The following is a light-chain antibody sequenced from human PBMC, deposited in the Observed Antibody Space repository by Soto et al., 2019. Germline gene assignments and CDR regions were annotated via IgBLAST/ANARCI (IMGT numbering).Light chain of an antibody. CDR2: AAS. J-gene: IGKJ1*01. CDR1: QTISNY. Sequence: DIQMTQSPSSLSSSVGDRVTIPCRASQTISNYLNWYQQKPGKAPKLLIYAASSLQSGVPSRFNGSGSGTEFTLTISSLLPDDFATYYCQQYSTYTPRTFGQGTKVDIK. CDR3: QQYSTYTPRT. V-gene: IGKV1-39*01.